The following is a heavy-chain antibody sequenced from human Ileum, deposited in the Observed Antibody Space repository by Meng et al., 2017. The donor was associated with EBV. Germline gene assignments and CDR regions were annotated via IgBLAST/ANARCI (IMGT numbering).Heavy chain of an antibody. CDR3: ARSSPIVRGLDY. J-gene: IGHJ4*02. V-gene: IGHV4-4*02. CDR1: GDSVSGSDW. CDR2: VYHDGAT. D-gene: IGHD3-10*01. Sequence: RRRGSGPGLRKPSGPLSSSCLVSGDSVSGSDWWSWVRQPPGKGLEWIGEVYHDGATNYHPSLKSRVTISLDKSKNEVNLHLNSLTAADTAVYFCARSSPIVRGLDYWGQGTLVTVSS.